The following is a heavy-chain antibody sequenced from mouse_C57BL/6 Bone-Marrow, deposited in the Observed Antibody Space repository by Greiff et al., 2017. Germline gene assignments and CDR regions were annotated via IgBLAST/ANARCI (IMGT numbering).Heavy chain of an antibody. CDR1: GFPITAYY. Sequence: VQLQQSGAELVKPCASVMLSCTASGFPITAYYLHWVKQRTLPGLELIGRLDPEDGETKYAPTFPATATITADPSSNTPFLLLSPPTSEDTAVYYCARFYGYDAVHWGQGTTLTVSS. V-gene: IGHV14-2*01. J-gene: IGHJ2*01. D-gene: IGHD2-2*01. CDR3: ARFYGYDAVH. CDR2: LDPEDGET.